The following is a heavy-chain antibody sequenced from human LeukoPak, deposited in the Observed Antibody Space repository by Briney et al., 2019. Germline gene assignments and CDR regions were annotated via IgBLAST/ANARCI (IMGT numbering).Heavy chain of an antibody. CDR1: GGSISSSNY. V-gene: IGHV4-4*02. CDR3: ASAYYGHSYGYGNYYYYMDV. CDR2: INHSGTT. Sequence: SGTLSLTCAVSGGSISSSNYWSWVRQPPGKGLDWIGEINHSGTTNYNPSLKSRVTISVDTSKNQFSLKLSSVTAADTAVYYCASAYYGHSYGYGNYYYYMDVWGKGTTVTVSS. J-gene: IGHJ6*03. D-gene: IGHD5-18*01.